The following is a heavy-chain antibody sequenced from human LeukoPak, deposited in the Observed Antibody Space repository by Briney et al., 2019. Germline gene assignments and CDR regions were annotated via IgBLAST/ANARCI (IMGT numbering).Heavy chain of an antibody. Sequence: GESLKISCKGSGYSFTSYWIGWVRQMHGKGLEWMGIIYPGDSDTRYSPSFQGQVTISADKSISTAYLQWSSLKASDTAMYYCARSLRYCSSTSCYNNWFDPWGQGTLVTVSS. CDR2: IYPGDSDT. D-gene: IGHD2-2*01. CDR1: GYSFTSYW. V-gene: IGHV5-51*01. CDR3: ARSLRYCSSTSCYNNWFDP. J-gene: IGHJ5*02.